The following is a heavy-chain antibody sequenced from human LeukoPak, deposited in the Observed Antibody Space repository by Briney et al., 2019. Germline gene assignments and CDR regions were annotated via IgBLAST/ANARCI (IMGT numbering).Heavy chain of an antibody. CDR2: IYSGGTP. CDR3: ASMRSFYFDY. J-gene: IGHJ4*02. Sequence: GGSQRLSCAVSEFTVSSNYMSWVRQAPGKGLEWVSVIYSGGTPYYTDSVKGRFTISRDNSKNTLYLQMNSLRAEDTAVYYCASMRSFYFDYWGQGTLVTVSS. V-gene: IGHV3-66*01. D-gene: IGHD3-10*01. CDR1: EFTVSSNY.